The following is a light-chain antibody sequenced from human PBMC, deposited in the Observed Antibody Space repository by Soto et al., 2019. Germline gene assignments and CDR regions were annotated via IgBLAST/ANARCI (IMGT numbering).Light chain of an antibody. CDR2: GAS. J-gene: IGKJ1*01. V-gene: IGKV3-15*01. CDR3: QHRGLT. CDR1: QSVSSN. Sequence: EIVMTQSPATLSVSPGERATLSCRASQSVSSNLAWYQQKPGQAPRLLIYGASTRATGIPARFSGSGSGTEFTLTISSLQSEDFAVYYCQHRGLTFGQGTKVEIK.